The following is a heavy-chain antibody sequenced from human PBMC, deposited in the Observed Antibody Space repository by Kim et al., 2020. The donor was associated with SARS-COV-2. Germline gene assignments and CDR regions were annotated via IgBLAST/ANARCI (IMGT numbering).Heavy chain of an antibody. Sequence: SVKVSCKASGGTFSSYAISWVRQAPGQGLEWMGGIIPIFGTANYAQKFQGRVTITADESTSTAYMELSSLRSEDTAVYYCAGDFWSGENKRTRTFDYWGQGTLVTVSS. J-gene: IGHJ4*02. CDR2: IIPIFGTA. D-gene: IGHD3-3*01. CDR3: AGDFWSGENKRTRTFDY. CDR1: GGTFSSYA. V-gene: IGHV1-69*13.